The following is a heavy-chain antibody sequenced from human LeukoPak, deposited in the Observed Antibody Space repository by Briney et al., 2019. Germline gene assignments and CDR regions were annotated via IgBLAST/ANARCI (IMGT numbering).Heavy chain of an antibody. CDR1: GFTFSSYG. CDR3: AKERYYYDSSGFTNAFDI. J-gene: IGHJ3*02. V-gene: IGHV3-23*01. Sequence: PGGSLRLSCAASGFTFSSYGMHWVRQAPGKGLEWVSAISGSGGSTYYADSVKGRFTISRDNSKDTLYLQMNSLRAEDTAVYYCAKERYYYDSSGFTNAFDIWGQGTMVTVSS. CDR2: ISGSGGST. D-gene: IGHD3-22*01.